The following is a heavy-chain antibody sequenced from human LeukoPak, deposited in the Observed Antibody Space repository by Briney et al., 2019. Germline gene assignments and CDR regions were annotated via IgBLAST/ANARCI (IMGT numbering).Heavy chain of an antibody. J-gene: IGHJ5*02. CDR3: ARGAGYWFDP. Sequence: GGSLRLSCAASGFTFSSHGMHWVRQAPGKGLEWVAVLSFDGSNEDHADSVKGRFTISRDNSKNTLYLQMNSLRVEDTALYYCARGAGYWFDPWGQGTLVTVSS. CDR2: LSFDGSNE. V-gene: IGHV3-30*03. CDR1: GFTFSSHG.